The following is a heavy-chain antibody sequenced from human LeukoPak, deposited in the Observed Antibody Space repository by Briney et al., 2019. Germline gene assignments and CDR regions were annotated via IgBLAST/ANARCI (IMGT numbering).Heavy chain of an antibody. J-gene: IGHJ6*03. CDR3: ARGRGYDILTGYYKAFGYYYYMDV. V-gene: IGHV4-34*01. D-gene: IGHD3-9*01. Sequence: PSETLSLTCAVYGGSFSGYYWSWIRQPPGKGLEWIGEINHSGSTNYNPSLKSRVTISVDTSKNQFSLKLSSVTAADTAVYYCARGRGYDILTGYYKAFGYYYYMDVWGKGTTVTVSS. CDR2: INHSGST. CDR1: GGSFSGYY.